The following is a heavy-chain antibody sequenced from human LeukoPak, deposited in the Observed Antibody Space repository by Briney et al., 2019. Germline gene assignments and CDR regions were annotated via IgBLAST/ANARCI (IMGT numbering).Heavy chain of an antibody. V-gene: IGHV4-59*08. D-gene: IGHD3-10*01. CDR3: ARLYRHYYGSGSYYNEVDWFDP. CDR2: IYYSGST. J-gene: IGHJ5*02. CDR1: GGSISSYY. Sequence: SETLSLTCTVSGGSISSYYWSWLRQPPGKGLEWIGYIYYSGSTNYNPSLKSRVTISVDTSKNQFSLKLSSVTAADTAVYYCARLYRHYYGSGSYYNEVDWFDPWGQGTLVTVSS.